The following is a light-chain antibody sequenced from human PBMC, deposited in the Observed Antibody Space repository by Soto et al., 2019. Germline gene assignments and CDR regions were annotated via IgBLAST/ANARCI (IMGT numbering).Light chain of an antibody. CDR3: QQYVKYPVT. Sequence: DIQMTQSPSTLSASVGDRVTITCRANQSIYTWLAWYQHKPGKAPKFLIYMASSLENGVPSRFSGSGSGTEFTLTISSLQPDDFATYVYQQYVKYPVTFGQGTKVEIK. J-gene: IGKJ1*01. CDR2: MAS. V-gene: IGKV1-5*03. CDR1: QSIYTW.